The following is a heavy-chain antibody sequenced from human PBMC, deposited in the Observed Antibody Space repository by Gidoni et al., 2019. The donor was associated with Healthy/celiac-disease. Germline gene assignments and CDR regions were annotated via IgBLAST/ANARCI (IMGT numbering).Heavy chain of an antibody. J-gene: IGHJ4*02. CDR1: GGTFSSYA. CDR2: IIPIFGTA. CDR3: ARGHPAGYCSGGSCAVGTFDY. D-gene: IGHD2-15*01. V-gene: IGHV1-69*06. Sequence: QVQLVQSGAEVKKPGSSVKVPCKASGGTFSSYATSWVRQAPGQGLEWMGGIIPIFGTANYAQKFQGRVTITADKSTSTAYMELSSLRSEDTAVYYCARGHPAGYCSGGSCAVGTFDYWGQGTLVTVSS.